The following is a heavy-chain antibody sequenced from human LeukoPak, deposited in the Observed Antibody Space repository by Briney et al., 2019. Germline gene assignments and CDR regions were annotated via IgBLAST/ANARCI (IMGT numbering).Heavy chain of an antibody. V-gene: IGHV1-69*05. Sequence: ASVKVSCKASGGTFISYAISWVRQAPGQGLEWMGGIIPIFGTANYAQKFQGRVTITTDESTSTAYMELSSLRSEDTAVYYCATGAGTGYYYYYMDVWGKGTTVTVSS. CDR3: ATGAGTGYYYYYMDV. D-gene: IGHD6-19*01. J-gene: IGHJ6*03. CDR2: IIPIFGTA. CDR1: GGTFISYA.